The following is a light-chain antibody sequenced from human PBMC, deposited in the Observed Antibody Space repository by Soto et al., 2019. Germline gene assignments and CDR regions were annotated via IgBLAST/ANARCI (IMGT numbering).Light chain of an antibody. V-gene: IGKV3-20*01. Sequence: EVVLTQSPGTLSLSPRERATLSCRASQSVSNNYLPWYQHKPGQAPRLLIYGASNRAPGIPDRFSGSGSRPDFSLTISRLEPEDFAVYYCQQYAASPRTFRQGTLVEVK. CDR3: QQYAASPRT. CDR1: QSVSNNY. CDR2: GAS. J-gene: IGKJ1*01.